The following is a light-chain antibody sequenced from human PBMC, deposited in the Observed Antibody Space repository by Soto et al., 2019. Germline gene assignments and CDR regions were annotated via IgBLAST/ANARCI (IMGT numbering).Light chain of an antibody. CDR2: GAS. J-gene: IGKJ4*01. CDR3: QQYNNWHTLT. Sequence: EIVMTQSPATLSVSPGERATLSCRASQSVSGNLAWYQQKPGQAPRLLIYGASTRATGIPARFSGSGSGTEFTLTISSLQSEDFAVYYCQQYNNWHTLTVGGGTKVEIK. V-gene: IGKV3-15*01. CDR1: QSVSGN.